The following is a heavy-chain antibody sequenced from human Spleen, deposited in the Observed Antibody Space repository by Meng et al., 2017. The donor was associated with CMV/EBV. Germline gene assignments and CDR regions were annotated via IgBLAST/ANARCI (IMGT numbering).Heavy chain of an antibody. Sequence: KASGGTFSSYANTWVRQAPGRGLGWMGGIIPMLGTANFAQNFQGRVTITTDKSTSTAYMELSSLRSEDTAVYYCARNKVAGITYYFDYWGQGTLVTVSS. J-gene: IGHJ4*02. CDR3: ARNKVAGITYYFDY. CDR2: IIPMLGTA. V-gene: IGHV1-69*05. CDR1: GGTFSSYA. D-gene: IGHD6-19*01.